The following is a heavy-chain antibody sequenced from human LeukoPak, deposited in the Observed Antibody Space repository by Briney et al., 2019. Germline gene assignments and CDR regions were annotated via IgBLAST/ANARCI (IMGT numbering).Heavy chain of an antibody. J-gene: IGHJ3*02. CDR3: AREMRLPHNEILIDRRAFDI. Sequence: GGSLRLSCAASGFTFSTFALHWVRQAPGKGLEWEALISHNAHFKYYADSVKGRFTVSRDTSKDMLHLQMDSLRTEETALYYCAREMRLPHNEILIDRRAFDIWGQGTMVTVSS. D-gene: IGHD3-9*01. V-gene: IGHV3-30*04. CDR1: GFTFSTFA. CDR2: ISHNAHFK.